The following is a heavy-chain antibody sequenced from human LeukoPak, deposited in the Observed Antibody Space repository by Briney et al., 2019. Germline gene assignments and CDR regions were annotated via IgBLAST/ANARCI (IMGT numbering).Heavy chain of an antibody. V-gene: IGHV3-21*01. J-gene: IGHJ4*02. Sequence: PGGSLRLSCAASGFTFNSYIMNWVRQAPGKGLEWVSSISSSSSSIYYADSVKGRFTISRDNAKNSLYLQMNSLRAEDTAVYYCARASGDIVETATMGSYWGQGTLVTVSS. CDR3: ARASGDIVETATMGSY. D-gene: IGHD5-18*01. CDR1: GFTFNSYI. CDR2: ISSSSSSI.